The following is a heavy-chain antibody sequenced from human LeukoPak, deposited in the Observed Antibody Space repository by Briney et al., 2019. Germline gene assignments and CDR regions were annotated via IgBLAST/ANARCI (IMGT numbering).Heavy chain of an antibody. D-gene: IGHD3-22*01. CDR2: IYYSGST. J-gene: IGHJ4*02. V-gene: IGHV4-31*03. CDR1: GGSISSGGYY. CDR3: ASWPIDSSGYLMY. Sequence: PSETLSLTCTVSGGSISSGGYYWSWIRQHPGKGLEWIGYIYYSGSTYYNPSLKSRVTISVDTSENQFSLKLSSVTAADTAVYYCASWPIDSSGYLMYWGQGTLVTVSS.